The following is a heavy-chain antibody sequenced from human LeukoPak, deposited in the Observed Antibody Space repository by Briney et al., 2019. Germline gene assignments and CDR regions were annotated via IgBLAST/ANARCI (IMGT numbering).Heavy chain of an antibody. Sequence: VASVKVSXKASGYTFTGYYMHWVRQAPGQGLEWIGRINPNSGGTNYAQKFQGRVTMTRDTSISTAYMELSRLRSDDTAVYYCARDRPSLRITMIVPDYWGQGTLVTVSS. CDR2: INPNSGGT. V-gene: IGHV1-2*06. D-gene: IGHD3-22*01. CDR1: GYTFTGYY. J-gene: IGHJ4*02. CDR3: ARDRPSLRITMIVPDY.